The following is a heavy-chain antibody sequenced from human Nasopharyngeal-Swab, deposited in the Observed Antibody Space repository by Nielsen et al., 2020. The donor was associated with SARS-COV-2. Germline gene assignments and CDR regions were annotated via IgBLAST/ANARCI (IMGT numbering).Heavy chain of an antibody. CDR2: ILVNRYT. CDR3: ARLDPFGSEDK. D-gene: IGHD3-3*01. J-gene: IGHJ4*02. Sequence: SETLSLTSTVSGGSITSSRHRWGWIRQPPGEGLEWIGQILVNRYTEYHPSVRGRITVYADTSENYFSLRLSSVTAADTAIYYCARLDPFGSEDKWGQGTLVTVSS. CDR1: GGSITSSRHR. V-gene: IGHV4-39*02.